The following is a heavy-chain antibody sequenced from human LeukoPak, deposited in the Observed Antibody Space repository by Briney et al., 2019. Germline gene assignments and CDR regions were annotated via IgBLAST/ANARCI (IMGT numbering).Heavy chain of an antibody. CDR3: ARDGSGWYQYYFDY. CDR1: GGSISSYY. V-gene: IGHV4-4*07. J-gene: IGHJ4*02. Sequence: SETLSLTCTVSGGSISSYYCSWIRQPAGKGLEWIGRLYTSGSTNYNPSLKSRVTMSVDKSKNQFSLKLSSVTAADTAVYYCARDGSGWYQYYFDYWGQGTLLTVSS. CDR2: LYTSGST. D-gene: IGHD6-19*01.